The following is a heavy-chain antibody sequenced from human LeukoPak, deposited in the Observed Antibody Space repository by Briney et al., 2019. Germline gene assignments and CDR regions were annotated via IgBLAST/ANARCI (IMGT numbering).Heavy chain of an antibody. V-gene: IGHV3-30*18. CDR3: AKADGSSGWYGDY. D-gene: IGHD6-19*01. J-gene: IGHJ4*02. Sequence: GGSLRLSRAASGFTFSSYGMHWVRQAPGEGLEWVAVISYDGSNKYYADSVKGRFTISRDNSKNTLYLQMNSLRAEDTAVYYCAKADGSSGWYGDYWGQGTLVTVSS. CDR2: ISYDGSNK. CDR1: GFTFSSYG.